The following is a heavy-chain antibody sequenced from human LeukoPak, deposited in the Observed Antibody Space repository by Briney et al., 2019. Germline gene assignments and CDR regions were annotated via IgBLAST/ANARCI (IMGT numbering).Heavy chain of an antibody. CDR3: ARGHSGTYVIDY. D-gene: IGHD2-2*01. Sequence: GGSLRLSFSASGFTFSGYAMYWVRQAPGKGVEWVTFIRSEGTSKFYVDSVKGRFTISRDNSKNMVYMPMNRLRADDTAVYYCARGHSGTYVIDYWGQGILVTISS. J-gene: IGHJ4*02. V-gene: IGHV3-30*02. CDR2: IRSEGTSK. CDR1: GFTFSGYA.